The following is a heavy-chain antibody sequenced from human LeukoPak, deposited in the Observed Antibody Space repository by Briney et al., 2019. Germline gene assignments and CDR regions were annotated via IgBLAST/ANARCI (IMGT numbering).Heavy chain of an antibody. D-gene: IGHD3-10*01. V-gene: IGHV4-39*01. CDR1: GGSISSTRYY. Sequence: PSETLSLTCTVSGGSISSTRYYWGWIRQPPGKGLEWIGSIYYSGNTYYNPSLKSRVTMSVDRSKNQFSLKLSSVTAADTAVYYCVRHGIYHGLGSSYGLPDWFDPWGQGTLVTVSS. J-gene: IGHJ5*02. CDR2: IYYSGNT. CDR3: VRHGIYHGLGSSYGLPDWFDP.